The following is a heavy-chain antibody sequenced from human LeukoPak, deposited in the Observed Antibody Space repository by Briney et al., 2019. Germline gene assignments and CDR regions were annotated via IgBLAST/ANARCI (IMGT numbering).Heavy chain of an antibody. CDR3: ARGPEQLAFYYYYYGMDV. CDR2: INHSGST. CDR1: GGSFSGYY. D-gene: IGHD6-13*01. J-gene: IGHJ6*02. V-gene: IGHV4-34*01. Sequence: PSETLSLTCAVYGGSFSGYYWSWIRQPPGKGPEWIGEINHSGSTNYNPSLKSRVTISVDTSKNQFSLKLSSVTAADTAVYYCARGPEQLAFYYYYYGMDVWGQGTTVTVSS.